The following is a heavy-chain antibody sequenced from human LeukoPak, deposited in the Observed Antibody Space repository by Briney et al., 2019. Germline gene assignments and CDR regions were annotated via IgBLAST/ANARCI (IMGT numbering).Heavy chain of an antibody. CDR3: SRIRGVGLPLEF. J-gene: IGHJ4*02. V-gene: IGHV3-7*04. CDR2: IKEDGSEK. Sequence: GRSLRLSCAASGFTLRSYWMSWVRQAPGKGLEWVANIKEDGSEKYYVGSVKGRVAISSDNSKISLYLQMNSLRAEDTAVYYCSRIRGVGLPLEFWGQRTLVTVSS. CDR1: GFTLRSYW. D-gene: IGHD3-10*01.